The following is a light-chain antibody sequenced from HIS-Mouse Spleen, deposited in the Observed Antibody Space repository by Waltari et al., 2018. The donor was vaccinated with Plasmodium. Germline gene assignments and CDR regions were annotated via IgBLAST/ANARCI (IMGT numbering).Light chain of an antibody. CDR2: GAS. V-gene: IGKV3-15*01. CDR1: QSVSSN. J-gene: IGKJ3*01. CDR3: QQYNNWSFT. Sequence: EIVMTQSPATLSVSPGERATLPCRASQSVSSNLAWYQQKPGQAPRRLIYGASTRGTGIPARFSGSGSGTEFTLTISSLQSEDCAVYYCQQYNNWSFTFGPGTKVDIK.